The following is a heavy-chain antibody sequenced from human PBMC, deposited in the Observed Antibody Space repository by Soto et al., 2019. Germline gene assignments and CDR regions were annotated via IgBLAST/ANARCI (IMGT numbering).Heavy chain of an antibody. D-gene: IGHD6-25*01. CDR2: ISSSGEIT. CDR3: AKDEISRAVAAANRNWFDP. J-gene: IGHJ5*02. Sequence: QTGGSLRLSCAASGFAFSSYAMNWVRQAPGKGLEWVSSISSSGEITFYADSVKGRFTISRDNSNNTLFLQMNSLRAVDTSVYFCAKDEISRAVAAANRNWFDPWGQGTLVTVSS. V-gene: IGHV3-23*01. CDR1: GFAFSSYA.